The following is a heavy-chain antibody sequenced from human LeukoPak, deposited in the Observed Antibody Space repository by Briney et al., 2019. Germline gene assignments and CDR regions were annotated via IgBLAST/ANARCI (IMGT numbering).Heavy chain of an antibody. V-gene: IGHV4-59*02. J-gene: IGHJ4*02. CDR3: ARRKTGNDY. D-gene: IGHD3-10*01. CDR1: GGSVSDYY. Sequence: PSETLSLTCTISGGSVSDYYWSWIRQSPGKGLEWIGYIYHTGSTSYSPSLKSRVTISADTSQNQFSLTLSSVTAADTAVYYCARRKTGNDYWGQGTLVTVSS. CDR2: IYHTGST.